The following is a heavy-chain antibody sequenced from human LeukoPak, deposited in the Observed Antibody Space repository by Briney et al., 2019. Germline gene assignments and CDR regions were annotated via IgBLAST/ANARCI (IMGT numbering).Heavy chain of an antibody. D-gene: IGHD1-7*01. V-gene: IGHV3-49*03. CDR1: GFTFGDYA. CDR3: TRVSYNWNYGSFDY. J-gene: IGHJ4*02. Sequence: RSLRLSCTASGFTFGDYAMSWFRQAPGKGLEWVGFIRSKAYGGNKEYAASVKGRFTISRDDSKSLAYLQMNSLKTEDTAVYYCTRVSYNWNYGSFDYWGQGTLVTVSS. CDR2: IRSKAYGGNK.